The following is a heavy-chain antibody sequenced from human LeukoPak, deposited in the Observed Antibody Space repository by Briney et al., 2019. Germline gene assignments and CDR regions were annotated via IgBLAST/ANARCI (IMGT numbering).Heavy chain of an antibody. V-gene: IGHV4-39*01. CDR3: ASRDFGVP. CDR1: GGSISSSSYY. D-gene: IGHD3-3*01. J-gene: IGHJ5*02. Sequence: PSETLSLTCTVSGGSISSSSYYWGWIRQPPGKGLEWIGSIYYSGSTYYNPSLKSRVTISVDTSKNQFSLKLSSVTAADTAVYYCASRDFGVPWGQGTLVTVSS. CDR2: IYYSGST.